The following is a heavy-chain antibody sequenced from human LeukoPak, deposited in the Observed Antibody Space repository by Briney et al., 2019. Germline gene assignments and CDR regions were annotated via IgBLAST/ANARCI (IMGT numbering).Heavy chain of an antibody. D-gene: IGHD3-22*01. V-gene: IGHV4-59*12. J-gene: IGHJ3*02. CDR3: ARAGHWGSYYDDSSGYPDAFDI. CDR1: GGFNTHYY. Sequence: SETLSLTCSVSGGFNTHYYWSWIRQPPGKGLEWIGSIYYSGSTYYNPSLKSRVTISVDTSKKQFSLKLSSVTAADTAVYYCARAGHWGSYYDDSSGYPDAFDIWGQGTMVTVSS. CDR2: IYYSGST.